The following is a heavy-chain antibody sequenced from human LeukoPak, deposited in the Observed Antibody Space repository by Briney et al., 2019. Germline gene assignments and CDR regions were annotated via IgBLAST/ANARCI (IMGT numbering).Heavy chain of an antibody. CDR1: FGFYSGYY. Sequence: SETLSLPCAVYFGFYSGYYWSWIRQPPGKGLEWIGEINHSGSTNYNPSLKSRVTISVDTSKNQFSLKLRSVTAADTAVYYCAILQYSSSWSRGFDPWGQGTLVTVSS. V-gene: IGHV4-34*01. CDR3: AILQYSSSWSRGFDP. D-gene: IGHD6-13*01. CDR2: INHSGST. J-gene: IGHJ5*02.